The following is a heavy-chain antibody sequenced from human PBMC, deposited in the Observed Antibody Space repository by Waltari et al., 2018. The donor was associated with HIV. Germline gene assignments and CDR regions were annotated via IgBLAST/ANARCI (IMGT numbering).Heavy chain of an antibody. D-gene: IGHD4-17*01. CDR2: INPKTGDR. J-gene: IGHJ6*02. CDR1: GYKFVNHD. Sequence: QSPTEVKRPGASVRVSCRTSGYKFVNHDITWVRQADGEGLQWMGYINPKTGDRHCVEKYWGRVTLTRNIATATAYVDLTNLTRDDTATYYCTRGLALRIAGAGADVWGQGTTVIVSS. CDR3: TRGLALRIAGAGADV. V-gene: IGHV1-8*01.